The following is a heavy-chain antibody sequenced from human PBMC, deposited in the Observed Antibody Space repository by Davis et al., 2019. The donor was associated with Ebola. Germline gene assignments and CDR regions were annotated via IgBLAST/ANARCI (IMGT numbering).Heavy chain of an antibody. D-gene: IGHD1-14*01. CDR1: GGSIISSSSY. J-gene: IGHJ4*02. V-gene: IGHV4-39*01. CDR2: IYYRGIT. Sequence: SETLSFTCTVSGGSIISSSSYXXXXXXXXXXGLEWIGSIYYRGITYYNPSLKSRVTISVDTSKNQFSLKLRSVTAADTAVYYCARGKVISPEGAKTVDYWGQGTLVSVSS. CDR3: ARGKVISPEGAKTVDY.